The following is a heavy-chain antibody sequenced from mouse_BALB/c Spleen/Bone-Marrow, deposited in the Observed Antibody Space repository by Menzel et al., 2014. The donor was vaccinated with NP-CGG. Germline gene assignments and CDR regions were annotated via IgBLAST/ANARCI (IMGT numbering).Heavy chain of an antibody. CDR2: INPNSDYT. Sequence: VKLVESGAELARPGASVKMSCKASGYTFTYYTMYWVKQRPGQGLEWIGYINPNSDYTNYNQKFKDKATLTADKSSSTAYMQLSSLTSEYSAVYYCAREVYGYWFAYWGQGTLVTVSA. D-gene: IGHD2-2*01. J-gene: IGHJ3*01. CDR3: AREVYGYWFAY. V-gene: IGHV1-4*01. CDR1: GYTFTYYT.